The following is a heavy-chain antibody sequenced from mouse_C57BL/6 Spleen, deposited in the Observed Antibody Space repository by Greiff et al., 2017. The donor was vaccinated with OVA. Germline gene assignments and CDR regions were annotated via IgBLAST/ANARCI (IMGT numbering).Heavy chain of an antibody. CDR1: GYTFTSYW. CDR2: IDPSDSYT. V-gene: IGHV1-50*01. Sequence: QVQLQQPGAELVKPGASVKLSCKASGYTFTSYWMQWVKQRPGQGLEWIGEIDPSDSYTNYNQKFKGKATLPVDTSSSTAYMQLSSLTSEDSAVYYCARGEIKGNYLDYWGQGTTLTVSS. J-gene: IGHJ2*01. CDR3: ARGEIKGNYLDY.